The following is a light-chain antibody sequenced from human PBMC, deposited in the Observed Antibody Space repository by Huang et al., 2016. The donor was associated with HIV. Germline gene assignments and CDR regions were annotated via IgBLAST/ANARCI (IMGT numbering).Light chain of an antibody. J-gene: IGKJ4*01. V-gene: IGKV1-5*03. CDR3: QQYNTYSPLT. Sequence: DIQMTQSPSTLSASVGDRVTITCRASQSISDYLAWYQQKPGAAPKVLIYQASTLETGVPSRVSGSGFGTEFTLTISSLQPDDFATYYCQQYNTYSPLTFGGGTKVENK. CDR2: QAS. CDR1: QSISDY.